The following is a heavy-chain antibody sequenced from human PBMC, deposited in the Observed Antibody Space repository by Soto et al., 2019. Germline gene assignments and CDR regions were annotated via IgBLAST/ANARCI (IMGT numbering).Heavy chain of an antibody. CDR1: GGTFSSYT. CDR3: ARGGPEFMITFGGVIGNWFDP. V-gene: IGHV1-69*02. D-gene: IGHD3-16*02. CDR2: IIPILGIA. Sequence: SVKVSCKASGGTFSSYTISWVRQAPGQGLEWMGRIIPILGIANYAQEFQGRVTITADKSTSTAYMELSSLRSEDTAVYYCARGGPEFMITFGGVIGNWFDPWGQGTLVTVSS. J-gene: IGHJ5*02.